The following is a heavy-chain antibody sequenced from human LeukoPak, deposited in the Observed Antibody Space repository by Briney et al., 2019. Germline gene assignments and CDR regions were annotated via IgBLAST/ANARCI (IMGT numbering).Heavy chain of an antibody. V-gene: IGHV3-53*01. CDR3: AKGPTLAGSYYYYYMDV. Sequence: GGSLRLSCAASGFTVSSNYMSWVRQAPGKGLEWVSVIYSGGSTYYADSVKGRFTISRDNSKNTLYLQMNSLRAEDTAVYYCAKGPTLAGSYYYYYMDVWGKGTTVTVSS. CDR2: IYSGGST. J-gene: IGHJ6*03. CDR1: GFTVSSNY.